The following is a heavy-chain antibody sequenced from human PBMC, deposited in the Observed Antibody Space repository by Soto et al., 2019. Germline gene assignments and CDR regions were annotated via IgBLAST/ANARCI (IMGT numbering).Heavy chain of an antibody. D-gene: IGHD3-22*01. CDR3: AKDHRITMIVVAPYYYGMDV. V-gene: IGHV1-18*04. CDR1: GYTFTSYG. J-gene: IGHJ6*02. Sequence: QVPLVQSGAEVKKPGASVKVSCKASGYTFTSYGISWVRQAPGQGLEWMGWIGAYNGNTNYAQKLQGRVTMTTDTSTSTAYMELRSLRSDDTAVYYCAKDHRITMIVVAPYYYGMDVWGQGTTVTVSS. CDR2: IGAYNGNT.